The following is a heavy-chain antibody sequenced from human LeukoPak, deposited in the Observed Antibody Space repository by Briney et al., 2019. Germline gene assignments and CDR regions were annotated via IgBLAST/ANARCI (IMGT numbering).Heavy chain of an antibody. Sequence: SETLSLTCTVSGGSISSSSYYWGWIRQPPGKGLEWIGSIYYSGSTYYNPSLKSRVTISVDTSKNQFSLKLSSVTAADTAVYYCARGQGCSSTSCSFDYWGQGTLVTVSS. CDR2: IYYSGST. D-gene: IGHD2-2*01. J-gene: IGHJ4*03. CDR1: GGSISSSSYY. V-gene: IGHV4-39*07. CDR3: ARGQGCSSTSCSFDY.